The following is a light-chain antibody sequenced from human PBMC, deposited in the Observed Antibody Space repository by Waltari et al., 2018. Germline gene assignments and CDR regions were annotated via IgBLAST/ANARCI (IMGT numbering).Light chain of an antibody. J-gene: IGLJ2*01. Sequence: QSVLTQQPSASGTPGQRVAISCSGSISNIGNNYVYWYQQHPGTAPKLLIYKNNLRPSGVPDRFSGSKSGTSASLAISGLRSEDEANYYCAAWDDSLSGQWVFGGGTKLTVL. V-gene: IGLV1-47*01. CDR3: AAWDDSLSGQWV. CDR1: ISNIGNNY. CDR2: KNN.